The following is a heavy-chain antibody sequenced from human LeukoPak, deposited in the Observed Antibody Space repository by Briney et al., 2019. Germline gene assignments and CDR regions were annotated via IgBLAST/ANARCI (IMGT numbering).Heavy chain of an antibody. CDR2: ISWNSGSI. CDR3: AKDGVVATISSYYYYYMDV. Sequence: GGSLRLSCAASGFTFDDYAMHWVRQAPGKGLEWVSGISWNSGSIGYADSVKGRFTISRDNAKNSLYLQMNSLRAEDTALYYCAKDGVVATISSYYYYYMDVWGKGTTVTVSS. J-gene: IGHJ6*03. D-gene: IGHD5-12*01. V-gene: IGHV3-9*01. CDR1: GFTFDDYA.